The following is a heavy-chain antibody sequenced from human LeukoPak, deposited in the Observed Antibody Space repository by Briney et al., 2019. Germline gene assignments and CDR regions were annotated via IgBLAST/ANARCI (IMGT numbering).Heavy chain of an antibody. J-gene: IGHJ4*02. CDR3: ARDQYYYDSSGYYYLPGDY. CDR2: ISSSSSTI. Sequence: PGGSLRLSCAASGFTFSSYSMTWVRQAPGKGLEWVSYISSSSSTIYYADSVKGRFTISRDNAKNSLYLQMNSLRDEDTAVYYCARDQYYYDSSGYYYLPGDYWGQGTLVTVSS. D-gene: IGHD3-22*01. CDR1: GFTFSSYS. V-gene: IGHV3-48*02.